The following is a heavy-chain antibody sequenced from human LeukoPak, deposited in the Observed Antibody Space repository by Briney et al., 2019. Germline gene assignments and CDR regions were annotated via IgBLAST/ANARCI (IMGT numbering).Heavy chain of an antibody. D-gene: IGHD5-18*01. V-gene: IGHV1-46*01. CDR3: ARGGYSYGTRDWFDP. CDR2: INPSGGST. J-gene: IGHJ5*02. Sequence: ASVKVSCKASGYTFTSYYMHWVRQAPGQGLEWMGIINPSGGSTSYAQKLQGRVTMTRDTSTSTVYMELSSLRSEDTAVYCCARGGYSYGTRDWFDPWGQGTLVTVSS. CDR1: GYTFTSYY.